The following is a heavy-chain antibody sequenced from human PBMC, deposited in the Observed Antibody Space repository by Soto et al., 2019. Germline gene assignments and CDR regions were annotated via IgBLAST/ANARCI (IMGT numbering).Heavy chain of an antibody. CDR2: INSNSGTI. D-gene: IGHD2-2*02. CDR3: ARLETSCTSTSCYTIY. Sequence: PGGSLRLSCVASGFTFSSYSMNWVRQAPGKGLEWVSYINSNSGTIYYVDSVKGRFTISRGNAKNSLYPQMNSLRAEDTAVYYCARLETSCTSTSCYTIYWGQGTLVTVSS. J-gene: IGHJ4*02. V-gene: IGHV3-48*01. CDR1: GFTFSSYS.